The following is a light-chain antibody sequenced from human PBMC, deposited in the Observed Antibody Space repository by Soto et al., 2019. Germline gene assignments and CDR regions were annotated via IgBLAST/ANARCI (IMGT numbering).Light chain of an antibody. CDR3: QQLTDWPPQWT. J-gene: IGKJ1*01. CDR2: DAS. V-gene: IGKV3-11*01. Sequence: EVVLAQSQDTLCLPRAGIRLLXWRAIQSISSYLAWYQQKPGQAPRLLIYDASSRATGIPARFSGSGSGTDFTLTISSLEPEDFAVYYCQQLTDWPPQWTFGQGTKVDIK. CDR1: QSISSY.